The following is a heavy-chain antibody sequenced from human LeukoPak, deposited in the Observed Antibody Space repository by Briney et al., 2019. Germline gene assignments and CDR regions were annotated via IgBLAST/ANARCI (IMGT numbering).Heavy chain of an antibody. Sequence: GGSLRLSCAASGFTFSSYWMTWVRQAPGKGLEWVANTKQDGSEKYYVDSVKGRFTISRDNAKNSLYLQMNSLRAEDTAVYYCAGSLWFGELARFDPWGQGTLVTVSS. CDR2: TKQDGSEK. V-gene: IGHV3-7*03. J-gene: IGHJ5*02. CDR1: GFTFSSYW. CDR3: AGSLWFGELARFDP. D-gene: IGHD3-10*01.